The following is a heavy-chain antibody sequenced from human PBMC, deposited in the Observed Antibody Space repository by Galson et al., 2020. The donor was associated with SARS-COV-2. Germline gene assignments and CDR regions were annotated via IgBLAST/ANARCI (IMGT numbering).Heavy chain of an antibody. CDR3: ARGQWYERSRLPLEN. CDR2: IYRSGAS. V-gene: IGHV4-4*02. D-gene: IGHD2-15*01. Sequence: ASETLSLTCTVSGDSINSVHWWAWVRQPPGKGLQWIGEIYRSGASNYDPSLKSRLTLSLDKSKNSFSLNLTSVTAADTAFYYCARGQWYERSRLPLENWGQGIQVTVSS. CDR1: GDSINSVHW. J-gene: IGHJ4*02.